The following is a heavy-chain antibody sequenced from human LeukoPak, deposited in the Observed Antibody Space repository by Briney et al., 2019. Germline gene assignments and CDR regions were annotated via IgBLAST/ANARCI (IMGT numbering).Heavy chain of an antibody. V-gene: IGHV3-23*01. CDR3: ARGGYSYGGSDAFDI. D-gene: IGHD5-18*01. Sequence: PGGSLRLSCAASGFTFSSYAMSWVRQAPGKGLEWVSAISGSGGSTYYADSVKGRFTISRDNSKNTLYLQMNSLRAEDTAVYYCARGGYSYGGSDAFDIWGQGTMVTVSS. CDR2: ISGSGGST. J-gene: IGHJ3*02. CDR1: GFTFSSYA.